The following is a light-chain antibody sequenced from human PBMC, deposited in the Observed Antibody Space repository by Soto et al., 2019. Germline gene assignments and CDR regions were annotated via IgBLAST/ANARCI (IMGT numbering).Light chain of an antibody. CDR2: AAS. Sequence: IQMTQSPSSLSASVGDKVTITCRASQTISSYLNWYQQKPGKAPELLISAASSLQSGVPSRFSGSASGTDFTLTIRSLQPEDFATYYCQQSYITPRTFGGGTKVDIK. CDR1: QTISSY. CDR3: QQSYITPRT. V-gene: IGKV1-39*01. J-gene: IGKJ4*01.